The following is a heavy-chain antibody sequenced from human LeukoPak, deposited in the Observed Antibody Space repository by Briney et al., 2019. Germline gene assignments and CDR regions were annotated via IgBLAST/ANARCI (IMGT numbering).Heavy chain of an antibody. CDR3: ARRDYDNWFDP. Sequence: PSETLSLNCVVSGYSISSGYYWGWIRQPPGKGLQWIGSIYHTGNTYYNPSLKSRVTISLDTSKNQFSLKLTSVTAADTAVYYCARRDYDNWFDPWGQGTLVTVSS. V-gene: IGHV4-38-2*01. D-gene: IGHD4-17*01. J-gene: IGHJ5*02. CDR1: GYSISSGYY. CDR2: IYHTGNT.